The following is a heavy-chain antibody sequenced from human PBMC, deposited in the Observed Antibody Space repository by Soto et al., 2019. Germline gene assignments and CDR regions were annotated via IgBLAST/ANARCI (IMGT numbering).Heavy chain of an antibody. V-gene: IGHV4-39*01. D-gene: IGHD3-3*01. CDR2: SFYRGST. CDR3: AAADEVGVVTPFFEY. J-gene: IGHJ4*02. CDR1: GGSISSRSHY. Sequence: QLQLQESGPGLVKPSETLSLTCTVSGGSISSRSHYWGWIRQSPGKHLEWIGSSFYRGSTHYNPPLTTRVTISVDTSKNQVSLKLYSVTAADTAVYYCAAADEVGVVTPFFEYWGQGILVTVSS.